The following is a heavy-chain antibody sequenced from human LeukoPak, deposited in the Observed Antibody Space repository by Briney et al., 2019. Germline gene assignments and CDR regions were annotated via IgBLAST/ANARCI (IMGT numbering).Heavy chain of an antibody. CDR1: GGTFSSYA. J-gene: IGHJ5*02. CDR3: ARMYCSSTSCYTYNWFDP. D-gene: IGHD2-2*01. CDR2: IIPIFGTA. Sequence: ASVKVSCKASGGTFSSYAISWVRQAPGQGLELMGGIIPIFGTANYAQKFQGRVTITTDESTSTAYMELNSLRSEDTAVYYCARMYCSSTSCYTYNWFDPWGQGTLVTVSS. V-gene: IGHV1-69*05.